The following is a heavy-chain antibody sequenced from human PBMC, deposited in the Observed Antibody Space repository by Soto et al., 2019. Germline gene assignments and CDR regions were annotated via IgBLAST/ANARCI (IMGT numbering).Heavy chain of an antibody. V-gene: IGHV1-2*02. Sequence: GASVNVSCKASGYTFTDYYIHWVRQAPGQGPEWLGWTNTNTGGTNYAQKFKGRVTVTRDTSTNTAYMDLYRLTSDDTAVYYCVRDRVPTAPEFDYWGQGTLVTVSS. CDR2: TNTNTGGT. J-gene: IGHJ4*02. CDR3: VRDRVPTAPEFDY. D-gene: IGHD5-12*01. CDR1: GYTFTDYY.